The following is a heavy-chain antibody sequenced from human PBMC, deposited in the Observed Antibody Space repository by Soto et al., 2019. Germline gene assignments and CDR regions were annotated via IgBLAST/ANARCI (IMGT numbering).Heavy chain of an antibody. CDR3: ARDEGYIGVVVPAFDY. D-gene: IGHD2-2*01. Sequence: ASVKVSCKASGYTFTSYYMHWVRQAPGQGLEWMGIINPSGGSTSYAQKFQGRVTMTRDTSTSTVYMELSSLRSEDTAVYYCARDEGYIGVVVPAFDYWGQGTLVTVSS. V-gene: IGHV1-46*03. CDR1: GYTFTSYY. CDR2: INPSGGST. J-gene: IGHJ4*02.